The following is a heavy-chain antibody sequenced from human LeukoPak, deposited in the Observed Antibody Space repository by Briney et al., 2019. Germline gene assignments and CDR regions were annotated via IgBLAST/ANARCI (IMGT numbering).Heavy chain of an antibody. J-gene: IGHJ4*02. Sequence: GGSLRLSCAASGFTFSNAWMSWVRQAPGKGLEWVAVISYDGSNKYYADSVKGRFTISRDNSKNTLYLQMNSLRAEDTAVYYCAKGRRWLQFAYFDYWGQGTLVTVSS. CDR3: AKGRRWLQFAYFDY. CDR1: GFTFSNAW. V-gene: IGHV3-30*18. CDR2: ISYDGSNK. D-gene: IGHD5-24*01.